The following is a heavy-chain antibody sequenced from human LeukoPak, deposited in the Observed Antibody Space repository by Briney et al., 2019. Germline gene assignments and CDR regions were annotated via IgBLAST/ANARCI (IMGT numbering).Heavy chain of an antibody. D-gene: IGHD5-24*01. CDR2: IKQDGSEK. J-gene: IGHJ4*02. CDR3: ARDGYNLPFNY. V-gene: IGHV3-7*01. Sequence: GGSLRLSCAASGFTFSSYWMSWVRQAPGKGLEWAANIKQDGSEKYYVDSVKGRFTISRDNAKNSLYLQMNSLRAEDTAVYYCARDGYNLPFNYWGQGTLVTVSS. CDR1: GFTFSSYW.